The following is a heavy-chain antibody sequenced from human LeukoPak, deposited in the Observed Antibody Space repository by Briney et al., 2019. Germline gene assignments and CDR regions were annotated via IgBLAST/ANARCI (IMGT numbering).Heavy chain of an antibody. J-gene: IGHJ5*02. Sequence: SETLSLTCTVSGGSISSYYWSWIRQPPGKGLEWIGYIYYSGSTNYNPSLKSRVTISVDTSKNQFSLKLSSVTAADTAVYYCARDSRDFWRGYYRFDPWGQGTLVTVSS. D-gene: IGHD3-3*01. CDR3: ARDSRDFWRGYYRFDP. CDR2: IYYSGST. CDR1: GGSISSYY. V-gene: IGHV4-59*01.